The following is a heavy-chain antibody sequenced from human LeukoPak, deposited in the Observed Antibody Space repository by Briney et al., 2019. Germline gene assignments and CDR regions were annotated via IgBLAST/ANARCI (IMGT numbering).Heavy chain of an antibody. D-gene: IGHD3-10*01. CDR1: GFTFSSYS. CDR2: ISSSSSYI. CDR3: ARDLHYYGSGSYFDY. V-gene: IGHV3-21*01. Sequence: PGGSLRLSCAASGFTFSSYSMNCVRQAPGKGLEWVSSISSSSSYIYYADSVKGRFTISRDNAKNSLYLQMNSLRAEDTAVYYCARDLHYYGSGSYFDYWGQGTLVTVSS. J-gene: IGHJ4*02.